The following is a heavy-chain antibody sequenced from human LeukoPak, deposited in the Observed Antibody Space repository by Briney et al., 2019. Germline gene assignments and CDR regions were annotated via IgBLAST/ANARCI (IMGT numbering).Heavy chain of an antibody. CDR2: TSHRGST. Sequence: SETLSLTCSVSGGSISSTNWWSWVRQPPGKGLGWIGETSHRGSTNYNPSLKSRVTISVDKSKNQFSLKLSSVTAADTAVYYCARGLYDSSGYCFDYWGQGTLVTVSS. CDR3: ARGLYDSSGYCFDY. CDR1: GGSISSTNW. V-gene: IGHV4-4*02. J-gene: IGHJ4*02. D-gene: IGHD3-22*01.